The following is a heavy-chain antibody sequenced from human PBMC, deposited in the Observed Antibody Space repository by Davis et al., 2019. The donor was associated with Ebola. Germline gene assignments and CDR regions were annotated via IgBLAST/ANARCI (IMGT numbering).Heavy chain of an antibody. CDR3: TTYRVSGY. Sequence: GESLKISCAVSGFTFSNYWMSWVRQAPGKGLEWVAKIKEDGSEKYHVDSVKGRFTISRDNAKNSLYLQMNNLRVEDTAIYYCTTYRVSGYWGQGTLVTVSS. CDR1: GFTFSNYW. D-gene: IGHD2-21*01. V-gene: IGHV3-7*03. CDR2: IKEDGSEK. J-gene: IGHJ4*02.